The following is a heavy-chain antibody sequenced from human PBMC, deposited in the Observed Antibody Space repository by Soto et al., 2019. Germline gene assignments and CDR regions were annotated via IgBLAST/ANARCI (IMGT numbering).Heavy chain of an antibody. V-gene: IGHV3-30*04. CDR2: ISYDGSNK. D-gene: IGHD6-6*01. J-gene: IGHJ1*01. CDR1: GFTFSSYA. CDR3: AREYGIAARPSYFQH. Sequence: GGSLRLSCAASGFTFSSYAMHWVRQAPGKGLEWVAVISYDGSNKYYADSVKGQFTISRDNSKNTLYLQMNSLRAEDTAVYYCAREYGIAARPSYFQHWGQGTLVTVSS.